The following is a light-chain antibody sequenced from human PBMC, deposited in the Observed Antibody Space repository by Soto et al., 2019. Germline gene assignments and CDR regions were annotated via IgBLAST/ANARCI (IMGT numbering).Light chain of an antibody. CDR2: DLN. V-gene: IGLV2-14*03. J-gene: IGLJ2*01. Sequence: QSALTQPASVSGSPGQSITISCTGTSSDVGGYIYVSWYQQHPGKAPKLMIYDLNNRPSGVSNRFSGSKSDNTAALTISGLQAEDEADYYCSSHTTGSTLVVFGGGTKVTVL. CDR3: SSHTTGSTLVV. CDR1: SSDVGGYIY.